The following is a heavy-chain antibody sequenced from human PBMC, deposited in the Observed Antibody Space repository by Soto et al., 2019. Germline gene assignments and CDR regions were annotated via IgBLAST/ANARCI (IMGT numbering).Heavy chain of an antibody. V-gene: IGHV4-31*03. J-gene: IGHJ5*02. CDR2: IYYSGRT. CDR1: GGSISSGGYY. D-gene: IGHD6-6*01. Sequence: SETLSLTCTVSGGSISSGGYYWSWIRQHPGKGLEWIGYIYYSGRTYYNPSLHSRVSIAVDTTEDQFFLKLTSVTAADTSVYYCARGSFSSSSSWFDPWGRGTLVTVSS. CDR3: ARGSFSSSSSWFDP.